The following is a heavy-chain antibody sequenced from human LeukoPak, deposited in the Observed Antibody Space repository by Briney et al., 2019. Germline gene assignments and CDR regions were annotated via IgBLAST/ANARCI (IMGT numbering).Heavy chain of an antibody. V-gene: IGHV3-33*01. CDR2: IWHDGSIK. J-gene: IGHJ3*01. CDR1: GFTFSTYG. CDR3: ARAVGPLDF. Sequence: PGGSLRLSCAASGFTFSTYGMHWVRQAPGKGLEWVAVIWHDGSIKYYADSVKGRFTISRDNSKNTLYLQMNSLRAEDTAVYDCARAVGPLDFWGPGTIVIVSS.